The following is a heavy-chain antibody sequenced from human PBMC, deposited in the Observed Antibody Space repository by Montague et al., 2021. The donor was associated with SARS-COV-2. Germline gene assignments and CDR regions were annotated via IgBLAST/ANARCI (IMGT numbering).Heavy chain of an antibody. CDR3: ARDGGTVTTLRGVGYLRGGLNWFDP. J-gene: IGHJ5*02. V-gene: IGHV4-39*07. D-gene: IGHD4-17*01. CDR2: IYCSGST. Sequence: SETLSLTCTVSGGSISSSSYYWGWIRQPPGKGLEWIGSIYCSGSTYYNPSLKSRVTISVDTSKNPFSLKLSSVTAADTAVYYCARDGGTVTTLRGVGYLRGGLNWFDPWGQGTLVTVSS. CDR1: GGSISSSSYY.